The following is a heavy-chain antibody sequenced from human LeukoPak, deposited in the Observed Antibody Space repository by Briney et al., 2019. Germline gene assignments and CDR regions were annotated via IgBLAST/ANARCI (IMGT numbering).Heavy chain of an antibody. CDR3: ARGSGSGWPLDF. CDR2: IYSGGST. Sequence: GGSLRLSYAASGFTVSSNFMSWVRQAPGKGLQWVSIIYSGGSTDYADSVRGRFSVSRDSSKNTLSLQMNSLRADDTAVYYCARGSGSGWPLDFWGQGALVTVSS. J-gene: IGHJ4*02. CDR1: GFTVSSNF. D-gene: IGHD6-19*01. V-gene: IGHV3-53*01.